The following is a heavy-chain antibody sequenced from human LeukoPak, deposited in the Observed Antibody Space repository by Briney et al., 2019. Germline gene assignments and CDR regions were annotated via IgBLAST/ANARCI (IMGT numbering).Heavy chain of an antibody. CDR1: GFTFSSYG. D-gene: IGHD1-26*01. Sequence: GGALRLSCAASGFTFSSYGMHWVRQAPGKGLEWVSAISGSGGSTYYADSVKGRFTISRDNSKNTLYLQMNSLRAEDTAVYYCARSGQVGATALDYWGQGTLVTVSS. CDR3: ARSGQVGATALDY. J-gene: IGHJ4*02. V-gene: IGHV3-NL1*01. CDR2: ISGSGGST.